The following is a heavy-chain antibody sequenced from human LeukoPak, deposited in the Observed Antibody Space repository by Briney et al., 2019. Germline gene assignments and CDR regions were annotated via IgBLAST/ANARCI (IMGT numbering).Heavy chain of an antibody. Sequence: KPSETLSLTCTVSGGSISSYYWSWIRQPAGKGLEWIGRIYTSGSTNYNPSLKSRVTMSVDTSKNQFSLKLSSVTAADTAVYYCAREVYYYGSGSYFNYWGQGTLVTVSS. D-gene: IGHD3-10*01. CDR2: IYTSGST. J-gene: IGHJ4*02. CDR1: GGSISSYY. V-gene: IGHV4-4*07. CDR3: AREVYYYGSGSYFNY.